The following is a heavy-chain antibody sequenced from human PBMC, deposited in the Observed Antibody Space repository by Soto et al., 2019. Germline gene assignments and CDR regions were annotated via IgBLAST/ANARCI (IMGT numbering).Heavy chain of an antibody. CDR3: AKLQAYSYGPGAYFDY. Sequence: VGSLRLSGAASGFTFSRYAMSWVRQAPGKGLEWVSAISGGGGSTDYVDSVKGRFTISRDISKNTLYLQMNSLRAEDTAVYYCAKLQAYSYGPGAYFDYWGQGTLVTVSS. D-gene: IGHD5-18*01. V-gene: IGHV3-23*01. J-gene: IGHJ4*02. CDR1: GFTFSRYA. CDR2: ISGGGGST.